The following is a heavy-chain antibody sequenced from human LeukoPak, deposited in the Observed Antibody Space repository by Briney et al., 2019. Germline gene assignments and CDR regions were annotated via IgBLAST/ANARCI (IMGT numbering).Heavy chain of an antibody. CDR3: ARQVIAVAGTGAFDI. V-gene: IGHV4-59*08. CDR1: GGSISSYY. Sequence: SETLSLTCTVSGGSISSYYWSWFRQPPGKGLEWIGYIYYSGSTNYNPSLKSRVTISVDTSKNQFSLKLSSVTAADTAVYYCARQVIAVAGTGAFDIWGQGTMVTVSS. D-gene: IGHD6-19*01. CDR2: IYYSGST. J-gene: IGHJ3*02.